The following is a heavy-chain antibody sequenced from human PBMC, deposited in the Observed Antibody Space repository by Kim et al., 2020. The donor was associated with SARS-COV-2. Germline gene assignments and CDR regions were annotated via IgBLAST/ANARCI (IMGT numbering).Heavy chain of an antibody. CDR3: ARSMAAGTSYFDY. D-gene: IGHD6-13*01. Sequence: SETLSLTCTVSGGSISSGGYYWSWIRQHPGKGLEWIGYIYYSGSTYYNPSLKSRVTISVDTSKNQFSLKLSSVTAADTAVYYCARSMAAGTSYFDYWGQGTLVTVSS. CDR1: GGSISSGGYY. J-gene: IGHJ4*02. V-gene: IGHV4-31*03. CDR2: IYYSGST.